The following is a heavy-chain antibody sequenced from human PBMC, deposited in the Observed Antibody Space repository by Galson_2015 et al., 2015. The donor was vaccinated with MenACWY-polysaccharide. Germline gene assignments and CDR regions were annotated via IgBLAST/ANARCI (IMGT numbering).Heavy chain of an antibody. CDR2: MNQDGSVK. D-gene: IGHD5-12*01. CDR1: GFAFADSW. Sequence: SLRLSCAASGFAFADSWMTWIRQAPGRGLEWVANMNQDGSVKDYMGTVKGRFTISRDNAKNSLYLQMNSLRVDDTAVYYCARDRAYSSVDLWGQGTLVTVSS. J-gene: IGHJ5*02. CDR3: ARDRAYSSVDL. V-gene: IGHV3-7*01.